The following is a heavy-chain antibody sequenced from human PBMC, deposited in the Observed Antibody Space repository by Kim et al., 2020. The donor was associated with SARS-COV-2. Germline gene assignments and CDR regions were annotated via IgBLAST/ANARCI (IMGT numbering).Heavy chain of an antibody. CDR3: ERGITYYYDSSGYYAY. V-gene: IGHV3-30*01. J-gene: IGHJ4*02. D-gene: IGHD3-22*01. Sequence: SVKGRFTIYRDNSKNTLYLQMNSQRDEDTAVYYCERGITYYYDSSGYYAYWGQRTLVTVSS.